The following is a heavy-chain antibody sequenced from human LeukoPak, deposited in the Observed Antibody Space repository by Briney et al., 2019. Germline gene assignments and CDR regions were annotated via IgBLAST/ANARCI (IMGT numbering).Heavy chain of an antibody. V-gene: IGHV1-46*01. D-gene: IGHD3-22*01. CDR2: INPSGGST. Sequence: ASVKVSCKASGYTFTSYYMHWVRQAPGQGLEWMGIINPSGGSTSYAQKFQGRVTMTRDTSTSTVYMELSSLRSDDTAVYYCARVGPNYYDSSAEFDYWGQGTLVTVSS. J-gene: IGHJ4*02. CDR1: GYTFTSYY. CDR3: ARVGPNYYDSSAEFDY.